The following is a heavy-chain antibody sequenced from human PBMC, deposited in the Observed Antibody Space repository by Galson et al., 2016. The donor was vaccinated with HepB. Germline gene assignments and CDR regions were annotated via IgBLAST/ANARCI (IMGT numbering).Heavy chain of an antibody. CDR3: AKDPLDVGAPDY. Sequence: SLRLSCAASGFTFSSYAMHWVRQAPGKGLEWVAVISYDGSKKYYADSVKGRFTISRDNSKNTLYLQMNSLRDEDTAVHYCAKDPLDVGAPDYWGQGTLVTVSS. CDR2: ISYDGSKK. J-gene: IGHJ4*02. V-gene: IGHV3-30*04. CDR1: GFTFSSYA. D-gene: IGHD1-26*01.